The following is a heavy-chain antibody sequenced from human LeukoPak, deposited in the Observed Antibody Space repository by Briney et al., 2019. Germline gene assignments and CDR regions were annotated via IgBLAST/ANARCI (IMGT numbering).Heavy chain of an antibody. CDR3: ARDLSPGYCSSTSCYTGYYYMDV. Sequence: SETLSLTCTVSGGSISSGSYYWSWIRQPAGKELEWIGRIYTSGSSNYNPSLKSRVTISIDTSKNQFSLKLNSVTAADTAVYYCARDLSPGYCSSTSCYTGYYYMDVWGKGTTVTVSS. V-gene: IGHV4-61*02. D-gene: IGHD2-2*02. J-gene: IGHJ6*03. CDR1: GGSISSGSYY. CDR2: IYTSGSS.